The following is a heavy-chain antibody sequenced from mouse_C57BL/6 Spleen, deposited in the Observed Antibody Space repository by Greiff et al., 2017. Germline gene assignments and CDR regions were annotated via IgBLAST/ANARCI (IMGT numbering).Heavy chain of an antibody. V-gene: IGHV1-50*01. D-gene: IGHD1-1*01. CDR1: GYTFTSYW. CDR2: IDPSDSYT. CDR3: AREGSRRYFDY. J-gene: IGHJ2*01. Sequence: VQLQQPGAELVKPGASVKLSCKASGYTFTSYWMQWVKQRPGQGLEWIGEIDPSDSYTNYNQKFKGKATLTVDTSSSTAYMQLSSLTSEDSAVYYCAREGSRRYFDYWGQGTTLTVSS.